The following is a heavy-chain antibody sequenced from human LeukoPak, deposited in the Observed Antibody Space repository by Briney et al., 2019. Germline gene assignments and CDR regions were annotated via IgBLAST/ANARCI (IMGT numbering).Heavy chain of an antibody. CDR2: IRYDGSNK. CDR1: GFTFSSYG. V-gene: IGHV3-30*02. CDR3: VAAAGIGYYYGMDV. D-gene: IGHD6-13*01. J-gene: IGHJ6*02. Sequence: GGSLRLSCAASGFTFSSYGMNWVRQAPGKGLEWVAFIRYDGSNKYYADSVKGRFTISRDNSKNTLYLQMNSLRAEDTAVYYCVAAAGIGYYYGMDVWGQGTTVTVSS.